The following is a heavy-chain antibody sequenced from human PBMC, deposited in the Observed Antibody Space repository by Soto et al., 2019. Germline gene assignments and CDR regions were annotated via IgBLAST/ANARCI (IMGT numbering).Heavy chain of an antibody. CDR3: ARLYYGSGSYYNGGFDY. CDR1: GYSFTSYW. J-gene: IGHJ4*02. CDR2: IYPGDSDT. V-gene: IGHV5-51*01. D-gene: IGHD3-10*01. Sequence: GESLKISCKGSGYSFTSYWIGWVRQMPGKGLEWMGIIYPGDSDTRYSPSFQGQVTISADKSISTAYLQWSSLKASDTAMYYCARLYYGSGSYYNGGFDYWGQGTLATVSS.